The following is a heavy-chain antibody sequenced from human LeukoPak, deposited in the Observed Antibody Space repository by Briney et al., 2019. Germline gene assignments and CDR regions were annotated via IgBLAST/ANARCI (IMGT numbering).Heavy chain of an antibody. Sequence: VGSLRLSCAASGFTFIIYAMSWVREAPGKGLEWGSAISGSGGSTYYADSVKGRFTISRDNSKNTLYLQMNSLRAEDTAVYYCAKDPVATKRSGYWGQGTLVTVSS. CDR2: ISGSGGST. CDR1: GFTFIIYA. J-gene: IGHJ4*02. V-gene: IGHV3-23*01. CDR3: AKDPVATKRSGY. D-gene: IGHD5-24*01.